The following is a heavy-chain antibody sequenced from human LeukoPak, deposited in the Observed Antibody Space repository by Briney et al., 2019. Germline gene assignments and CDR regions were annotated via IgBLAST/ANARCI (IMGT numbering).Heavy chain of an antibody. CDR2: IQYDGSSQ. CDR3: AKGSSRWQYFDY. V-gene: IGHV3-30*02. D-gene: IGHD6-13*01. CDR1: GFTFSTYG. Sequence: GGSLRLSCAASGFTFSTYGMHWVRQAPGKGLEWVTFIQYDGSSQYYADSVKGRFTISRDNSKNTLYLQMNSLGAEDTAVYYCAKGSSRWQYFDYWGQGTLVTVSS. J-gene: IGHJ4*02.